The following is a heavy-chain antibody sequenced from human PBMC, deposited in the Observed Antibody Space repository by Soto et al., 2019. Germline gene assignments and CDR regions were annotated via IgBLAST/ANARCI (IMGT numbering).Heavy chain of an antibody. V-gene: IGHV4-31*03. CDR2: IYYSGST. J-gene: IGHJ5*02. CDR1: GGSISSGGYY. CDR3: AQSGSWQKSNWFDP. Sequence: SETLSLTCTVSGGSISSGGYYWSWIRQHPGKGLEWIGYIYYSGSTYYNPSLKSRVTTSVDTSKNQFSLKLSSVTAADTAVYYCAQSGSWQKSNWFDPWGQGTLVTVSS. D-gene: IGHD6-13*01.